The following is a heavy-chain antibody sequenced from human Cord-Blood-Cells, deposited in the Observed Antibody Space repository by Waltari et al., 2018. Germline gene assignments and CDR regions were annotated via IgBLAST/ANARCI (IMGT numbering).Heavy chain of an antibody. CDR1: GGSVSSGSYY. CDR2: IYYSGST. CDR3: AREGAYSSSFDY. V-gene: IGHV4-61*01. D-gene: IGHD6-6*01. J-gene: IGHJ4*02. Sequence: QVQLQESGPGLVKPSETLSLTCTVSGGSVSSGSYYWSWIRQPPGKGLEWIGYIYYSGSTNYTPSLKSRVTISVDTSKNQFSLKLSSVTAADTAVYYCAREGAYSSSFDYWGQGTLVTVSS.